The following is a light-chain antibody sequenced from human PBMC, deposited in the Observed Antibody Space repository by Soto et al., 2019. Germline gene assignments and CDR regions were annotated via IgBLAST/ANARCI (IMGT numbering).Light chain of an antibody. V-gene: IGLV2-14*03. Sequence: QSALTQPASVSGSPGQSITISCTGTSSDIGAYNYVSWYQQHPGKAPKLMIFDVSYRPSGVSNRFSGSKSGNTASLTISGLQAEDEANYYCSSYTITSTLVVFGGGTKLTVL. J-gene: IGLJ2*01. CDR3: SSYTITSTLVV. CDR2: DVS. CDR1: SSDIGAYNY.